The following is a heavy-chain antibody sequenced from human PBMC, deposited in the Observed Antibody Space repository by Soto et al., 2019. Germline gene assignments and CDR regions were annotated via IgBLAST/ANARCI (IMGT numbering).Heavy chain of an antibody. J-gene: IGHJ4*02. D-gene: IGHD2-21*01. CDR2: ISAGGNTK. V-gene: IGHV3-30*18. CDR3: AKESGGERYAAYFDL. Sequence: VGSLRLSCAASGFTLSNIGMQWVRQAPGKGLEWVAVISAGGNTKYYADSVKGRFTISRDNSKNTLFLQMISLRTEDTAVYYCAKESGGERYAAYFDLWGQGTLVTVSS. CDR1: GFTLSNIG.